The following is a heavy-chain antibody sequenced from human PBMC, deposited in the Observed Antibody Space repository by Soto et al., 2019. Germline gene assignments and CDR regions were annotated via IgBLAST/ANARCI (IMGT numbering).Heavy chain of an antibody. CDR3: ARDSPSATTGDPLFDY. V-gene: IGHV1-69*06. Sequence: ASVKVSCKASGGTFSSYAISWVRQAPGQGLEWMGGIIPIFGTANYAQKFQGRVTITADKSTSTAYMELSSLRSEDTAVYYCARDSPSATTGDPLFDYWGQGTLVTVSS. J-gene: IGHJ4*02. CDR1: GGTFSSYA. D-gene: IGHD1-26*01. CDR2: IIPIFGTA.